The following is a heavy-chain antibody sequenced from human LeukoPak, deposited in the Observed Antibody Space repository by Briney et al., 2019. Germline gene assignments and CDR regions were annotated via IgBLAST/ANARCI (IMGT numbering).Heavy chain of an antibody. Sequence: GGSLRLSCAASGFTFSSYGMHWVRQAPGKGLEWVAVISYDGSNKYYADSVKGRFTISRDNSKNTLYLQMNSLRAEDTAVYYGAKDVTNSPVTSNWFDPWGQGTWSPSPQ. CDR3: AKDVTNSPVTSNWFDP. J-gene: IGHJ5*02. CDR2: ISYDGSNK. CDR1: GFTFSSYG. D-gene: IGHD4-17*01. V-gene: IGHV3-30*18.